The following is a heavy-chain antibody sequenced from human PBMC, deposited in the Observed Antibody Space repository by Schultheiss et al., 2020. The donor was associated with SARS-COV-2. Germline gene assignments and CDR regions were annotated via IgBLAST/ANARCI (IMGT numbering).Heavy chain of an antibody. Sequence: SETLSLTCTVSGGSISSYYWSWIRQPPGKGLEWIGSIYHSGSTNYNPSLKSRVTISVDTSKNQFSLKLSSVTAADTAVYYCARERPGPLDYWGQGTLVTVSS. CDR2: IYHSGST. CDR1: GGSISSYY. J-gene: IGHJ4*02. CDR3: ARERPGPLDY. V-gene: IGHV4-59*12.